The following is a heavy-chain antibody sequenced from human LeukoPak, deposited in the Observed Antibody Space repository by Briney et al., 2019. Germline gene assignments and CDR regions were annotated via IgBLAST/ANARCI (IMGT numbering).Heavy chain of an antibody. V-gene: IGHV4-39*07. Sequence: SETLSLTCTVSGGSISSSSYYWGWIRQPPGKGLEWIGSIYHSGSTYYNPSLKSRVTISVDTSKNQFSLKLSSVTAADTAVYYCASMSAERPTDYWGQGTLVTVSS. CDR1: GGSISSSSYY. CDR2: IYHSGST. D-gene: IGHD1-14*01. J-gene: IGHJ4*02. CDR3: ASMSAERPTDY.